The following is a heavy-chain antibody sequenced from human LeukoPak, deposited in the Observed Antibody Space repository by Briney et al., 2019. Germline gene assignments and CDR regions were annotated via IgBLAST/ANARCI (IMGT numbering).Heavy chain of an antibody. CDR2: IKQDGSET. CDR1: GFTFSSYW. D-gene: IGHD6-19*01. CDR3: ARDTAVTGTPAEYFQH. J-gene: IGHJ1*01. Sequence: PGGSLRLSCAASGFTFSSYWMIWVRQAPGKGLEWVANIKQDGSETYYVDSVAGRLTISRDNAKNSLYLQMNSLRAEDTAVYYCARDTAVTGTPAEYFQHWGKGPLVTVSS. V-gene: IGHV3-7*04.